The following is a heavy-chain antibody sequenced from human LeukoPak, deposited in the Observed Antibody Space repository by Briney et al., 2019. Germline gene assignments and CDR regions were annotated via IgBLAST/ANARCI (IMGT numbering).Heavy chain of an antibody. Sequence: ASVKVSCKAAGYTFTSYYMRWVRQAPGQGLEWMGIINPSGGSTSYAQKFQGRVTMTRDTSTSTVYMELSSLRSEDTAVYYCARDRRDGYITLDYWGQGTLVTVSS. CDR1: GYTFTSYY. CDR3: ARDRRDGYITLDY. D-gene: IGHD5-24*01. CDR2: INPSGGST. J-gene: IGHJ4*02. V-gene: IGHV1-46*01.